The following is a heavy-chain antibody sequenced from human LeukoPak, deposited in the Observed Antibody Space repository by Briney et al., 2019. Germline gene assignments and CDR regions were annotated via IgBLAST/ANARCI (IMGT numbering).Heavy chain of an antibody. CDR2: IYYSGST. J-gene: IGHJ5*02. Sequence: PSETLTLTCTDSGFSISSSSYYWGWIGQPPGKGLEWIGSIYYSGSTYYNPSLKSRVTISVNTSKNQFSRKLSSVTAADTAVYYCARGSLWFGELLPIQNWFDPWGQGTLVTVSS. V-gene: IGHV4-39*07. D-gene: IGHD3-10*01. CDR1: GFSISSSSYY. CDR3: ARGSLWFGELLPIQNWFDP.